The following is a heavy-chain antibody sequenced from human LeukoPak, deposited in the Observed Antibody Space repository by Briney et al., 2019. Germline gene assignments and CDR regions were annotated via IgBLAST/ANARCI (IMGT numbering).Heavy chain of an antibody. CDR2: IKQDGSEK. V-gene: IGHV3-7*01. Sequence: PGGSLRLSCAASGFTFSSYWMSWVRQAPGKGLEWVANIKQDGSEKYYVDSVKGRFTISRDNAKNPLYLQMNSLRAEDTAVYYCARDPTNVPFDYWGQGTLVTVSS. J-gene: IGHJ4*02. CDR3: ARDPTNVPFDY. CDR1: GFTFSSYW. D-gene: IGHD1-14*01.